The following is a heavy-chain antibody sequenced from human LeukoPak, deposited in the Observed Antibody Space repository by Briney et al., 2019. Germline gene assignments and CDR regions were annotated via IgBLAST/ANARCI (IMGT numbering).Heavy chain of an antibody. CDR3: ARGRLYDSSGYPDY. CDR1: GGTFSSYA. J-gene: IGHJ4*02. V-gene: IGHV1-18*01. CDR2: ISAYNGNT. D-gene: IGHD3-22*01. Sequence: GASVKVSCKASGGTFSSYAISWVRQAPGQGLEWMGWISAYNGNTNYAQKLQGRVTMTTDTSTSTAYMELRSLRSDDTAVYYCARGRLYDSSGYPDYWGQGTLVTVSS.